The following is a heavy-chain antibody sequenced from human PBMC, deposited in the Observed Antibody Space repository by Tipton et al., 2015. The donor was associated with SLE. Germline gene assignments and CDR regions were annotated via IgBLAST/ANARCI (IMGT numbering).Heavy chain of an antibody. J-gene: IGHJ3*02. CDR2: ISGSGGSK. Sequence: SLRLSCAASGFTFSSYAMSWVRQAPGKGLEWVSAISGSGGSKYYADSVKGRFTISRDNSKNTLYLQMNSLRAEDTAVYYCARGSQITMVRGVIKHDAFDIWGQGTMVTVSS. V-gene: IGHV3-23*01. D-gene: IGHD3-10*01. CDR1: GFTFSSYA. CDR3: ARGSQITMVRGVIKHDAFDI.